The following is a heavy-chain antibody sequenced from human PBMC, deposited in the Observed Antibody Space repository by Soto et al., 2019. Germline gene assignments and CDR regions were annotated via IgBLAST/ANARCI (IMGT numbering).Heavy chain of an antibody. CDR1: GYTFTSYY. Sequence: ASVKVSCKASGYTFTSYYMHWVRQAPGQGLEWMGIINPSGGSTSYAQKFQGRVTMTRDTSTSTVYMELSSLRSEDTAVYYCARDCRDGYNAHFYFDYWRQVTLVPVSS. J-gene: IGHJ4*02. D-gene: IGHD5-12*01. V-gene: IGHV1-46*01. CDR2: INPSGGST. CDR3: ARDCRDGYNAHFYFDY.